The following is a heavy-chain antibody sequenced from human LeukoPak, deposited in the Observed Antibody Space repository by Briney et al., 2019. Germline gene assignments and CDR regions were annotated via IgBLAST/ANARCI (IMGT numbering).Heavy chain of an antibody. CDR1: GFTFSSYG. D-gene: IGHD6-13*01. J-gene: IGHJ4*02. CDR2: IRYDGSNK. Sequence: GGSLRLSCAASGFTFSSYGMHWVRQAPGKGLEWVAFIRYDGSNKYYADSVKGRFTISRDNSKNTLYLQMNSLRAEDTAVYYCARRAEGLNFDYWGQGTLVTVSS. V-gene: IGHV3-30*02. CDR3: ARRAEGLNFDY.